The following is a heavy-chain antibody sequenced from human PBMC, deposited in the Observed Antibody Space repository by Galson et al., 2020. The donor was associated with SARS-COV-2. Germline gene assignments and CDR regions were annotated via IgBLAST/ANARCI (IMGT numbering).Heavy chain of an antibody. V-gene: IGHV3-30*04. Sequence: GESLKISCAASGFTFSSYAMHWVRQAPGKGLEWVAVISYDGSNKYYADSVKGRFTISRDNSKNTLYLQMNSLRAEDTAVYYCARDGLRFGELDYWAREPWSPSPQ. CDR3: ARDGLRFGELDY. CDR1: GFTFSSYA. J-gene: IGHJ4*02. CDR2: ISYDGSNK. D-gene: IGHD3-10*01.